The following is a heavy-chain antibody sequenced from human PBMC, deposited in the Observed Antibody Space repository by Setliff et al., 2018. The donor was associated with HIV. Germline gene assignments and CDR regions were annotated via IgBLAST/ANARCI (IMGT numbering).Heavy chain of an antibody. V-gene: IGHV1-69*10. CDR3: AGPRGDEAFDG. Sequence: GASVKVSCKASGGSSSTHAMNWVRQAPGQGLEWMGQIISILGITNYAQKFQGRVTLTADESTSTMYMELSSLTSDDTAVYYCAGPRGDEAFDGWGQGTMVTVS. CDR2: IISILGIT. J-gene: IGHJ3*01. CDR1: GGSSSTHA.